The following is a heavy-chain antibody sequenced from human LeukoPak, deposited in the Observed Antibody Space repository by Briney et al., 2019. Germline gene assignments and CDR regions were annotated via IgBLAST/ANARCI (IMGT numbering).Heavy chain of an antibody. J-gene: IGHJ5*02. CDR1: GYTFTSYD. Sequence: VASVKVSCKASGYTFTSYDINWVRQATGQGLEWMGWMNPNSGNTGYAQKFQGRVTMTRNTSISTAYMELSSLRSEDTAVYYCARGSRVVPAAILSWGQGTLVTVSS. CDR2: MNPNSGNT. CDR3: ARGSRVVPAAILS. V-gene: IGHV1-8*01. D-gene: IGHD2-2*01.